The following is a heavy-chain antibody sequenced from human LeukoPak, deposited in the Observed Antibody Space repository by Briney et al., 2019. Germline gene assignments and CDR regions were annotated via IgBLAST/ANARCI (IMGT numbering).Heavy chain of an antibody. CDR2: IYPGDSDT. CDR1: GYSFTSYW. J-gene: IGHJ4*02. CDR3: ARPGEYFDWLPFDY. Sequence: GESLKISCKGSGYSFTSYWIGWVRQMPGKGLVWMGIIYPGDSDTRYSPSFQGQVTISADKTISTAYLQWSSLKASDTAIYYCARPGEYFDWLPFDYWGQGTLVTVSS. D-gene: IGHD3-9*01. V-gene: IGHV5-51*01.